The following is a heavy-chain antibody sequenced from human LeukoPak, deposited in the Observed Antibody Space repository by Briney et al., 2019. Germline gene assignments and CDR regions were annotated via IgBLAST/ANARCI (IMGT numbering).Heavy chain of an antibody. CDR2: ISVYNGKT. CDR3: ARDSADIVPPYYYGMDV. V-gene: IGHV1-18*01. Sequence: ASVKVSCKASAYSFSNYGISWVRQSPGQGLEWMGWISVYNGKTMYAQKVQGRVTMTTDRSTSTAYMELRSLRSDDTAVYYCARDSADIVPPYYYGMDVWGQGTTVTVSS. D-gene: IGHD5-12*01. J-gene: IGHJ6*02. CDR1: AYSFSNYG.